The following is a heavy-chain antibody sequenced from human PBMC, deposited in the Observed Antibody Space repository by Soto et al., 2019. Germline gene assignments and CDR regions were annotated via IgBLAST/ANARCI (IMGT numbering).Heavy chain of an antibody. CDR2: MWDNGR. Sequence: PGGSLRLSCATSGFILNNYALNWVRQAPGKGLEWVATMWDNGRYYGDSVKGRFTISGDTSKSTVDLQMNSLRPEDTAMYYCARGSDASWAASEYWGQGTLVTVSS. J-gene: IGHJ4*02. V-gene: IGHV3-33*01. CDR1: GFILNNYA. D-gene: IGHD2-2*01. CDR3: ARGSDASWAASEY.